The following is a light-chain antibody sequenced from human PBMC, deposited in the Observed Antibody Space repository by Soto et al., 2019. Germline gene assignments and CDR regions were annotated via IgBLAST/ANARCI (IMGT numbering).Light chain of an antibody. V-gene: IGKV3-15*01. CDR1: QSIGSN. J-gene: IGKJ4*01. CDR2: ESF. Sequence: EIVMTQSPATLSVSPGERVTLSCRASQSIGSNVAWYQQRPGQAPRLLLYESFSRATGVPARFSGSGSGTDFTLPISSLQVEDFAVYYCQQYCGWPPITFGGGTKVEI. CDR3: QQYCGWPPIT.